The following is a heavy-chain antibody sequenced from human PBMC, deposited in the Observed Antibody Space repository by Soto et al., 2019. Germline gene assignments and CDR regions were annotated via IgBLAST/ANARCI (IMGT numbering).Heavy chain of an antibody. CDR2: LTNTGDST. Sequence: EVQLLESGGALVQPGGSLRLSCAASGFTFSTYAMTWVRQAPGKGLGWVASLTNTGDSTHYPDSVKGRFTISRDNSKNTMYLQMSSLRAADTAVYYCSRGGPRDGYRDLDYWGQGTQVTVSS. CDR3: SRGGPRDGYRDLDY. J-gene: IGHJ4*02. D-gene: IGHD5-18*01. CDR1: GFTFSTYA. V-gene: IGHV3-23*01.